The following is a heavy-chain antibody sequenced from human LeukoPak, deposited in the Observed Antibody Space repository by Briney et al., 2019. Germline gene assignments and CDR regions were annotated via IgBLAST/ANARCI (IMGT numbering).Heavy chain of an antibody. D-gene: IGHD6-19*01. V-gene: IGHV1-8*01. J-gene: IGHJ4*02. CDR1: GYTFTSYD. CDR3: ARSQTPKSVAGQQLDY. Sequence: GASVKVSCKASGYTFTSYDINWVRQAPGQGLEWMGWMNPNSGNTGYAQKFQGRVTMTRNTSISTAYMELSSLRSEDTAVYYCARSQTPKSVAGQQLDYWGQGTLVTVSS. CDR2: MNPNSGNT.